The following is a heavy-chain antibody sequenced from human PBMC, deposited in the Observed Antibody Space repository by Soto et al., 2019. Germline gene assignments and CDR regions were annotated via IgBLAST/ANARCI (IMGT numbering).Heavy chain of an antibody. D-gene: IGHD4-17*01. Sequence: ASETLSLTCTVSGGSIRSNYNYWAWIRRPPGKGLEWIGNIYFSGTTHYNPSLKSRVALSVDGSQNHFSLKVNSVTAADTAIYYCARLSLYGQPATNWIDPWGPGTLVTVSS. J-gene: IGHJ5*02. V-gene: IGHV4-39*02. CDR3: ARLSLYGQPATNWIDP. CDR2: IYFSGTT. CDR1: GGSIRSNYNY.